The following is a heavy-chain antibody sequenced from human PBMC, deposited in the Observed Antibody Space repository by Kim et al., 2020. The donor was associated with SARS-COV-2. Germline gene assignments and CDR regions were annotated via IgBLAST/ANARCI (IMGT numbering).Heavy chain of an antibody. CDR1: GFTFSSYA. V-gene: IGHV3-23*01. CDR2: VSGSGGST. Sequence: GGSLRLSCAASGFTFSSYAMSWVRQAPGKGPEWVSLVSGSGGSTYHADSVKGRFAISRDNSKKTLYLQMNSLRAEDTALYYCAKGASNNWSFFDYWGQGTLVTVSS. CDR3: AKGASNNWSFFDY. J-gene: IGHJ4*01. D-gene: IGHD1-1*01.